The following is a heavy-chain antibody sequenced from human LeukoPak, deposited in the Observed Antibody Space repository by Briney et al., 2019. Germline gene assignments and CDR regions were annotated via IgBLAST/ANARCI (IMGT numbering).Heavy chain of an antibody. J-gene: IGHJ6*03. CDR3: ARDRVVPAANYYYYYYMDV. V-gene: IGHV1-69*06. Sequence: SVKVSCKASGYTFTSYGISWVRQAPGQGLEWMGGIIPIFGTANYAQKFQGRVTITADKSTSTAYMELSSLRAEDTAVYYCARDRVVPAANYYYYYYMDVWGKGTTVTVSS. CDR2: IIPIFGTA. CDR1: GYTFTSYG. D-gene: IGHD2-2*01.